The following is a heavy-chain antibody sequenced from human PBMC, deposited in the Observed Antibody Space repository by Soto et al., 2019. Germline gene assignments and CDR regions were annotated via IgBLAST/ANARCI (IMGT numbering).Heavy chain of an antibody. J-gene: IGHJ4*02. V-gene: IGHV1-3*01. CDR2: INAGNGNT. D-gene: IGHD3-9*01. CDR1: GYTFTTYT. Sequence: GASVKVSCKASGYTFTTYTMHWVRQAPGQRLEWMAWINAGNGNTKYSQKFQGRVTISRDTSASTAYMEMSSLRSEDTAVYYCARWSYYDILTGYYTHHFDYWGQGTLVTVSS. CDR3: ARWSYYDILTGYYTHHFDY.